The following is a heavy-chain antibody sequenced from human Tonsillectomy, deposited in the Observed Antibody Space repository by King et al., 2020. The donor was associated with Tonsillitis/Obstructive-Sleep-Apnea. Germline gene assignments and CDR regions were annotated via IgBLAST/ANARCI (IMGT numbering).Heavy chain of an antibody. CDR1: GGSISSYY. J-gene: IGHJ6*02. V-gene: IGHV4-59*08. CDR3: ASSVAGTPYYYYGMDV. Sequence: VQLQESGPGLVKPSETLSLTCTVSGGSISSYYWSWIRQPPGKGLEWIGYICYSGSTNYNPSLKSRVTISVDTSKNQFSLKLSSVTAADTAVYYCASSVAGTPYYYYGMDVWGQGTTVTVSS. CDR2: ICYSGST. D-gene: IGHD6-19*01.